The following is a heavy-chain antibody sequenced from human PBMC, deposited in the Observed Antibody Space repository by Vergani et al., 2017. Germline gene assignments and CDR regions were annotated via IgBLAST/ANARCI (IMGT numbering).Heavy chain of an antibody. CDR3: ARGLRGYYYDSSGYYYAHDAFDI. J-gene: IGHJ3*02. CDR1: GYSISSGYY. CDR2: IYHSGST. V-gene: IGHV4-38-2*01. Sequence: QVQLQESGPGLVKPSETLSLTCAVSGYSISSGYYWGWIRPPPGKGLEWIGSIYHSGSTYYNPSLNSLVTISVDTSKNQFSLKLSSVTAADTAVYYCARGLRGYYYDSSGYYYAHDAFDIWGQGTMVTVSS. D-gene: IGHD3-22*01.